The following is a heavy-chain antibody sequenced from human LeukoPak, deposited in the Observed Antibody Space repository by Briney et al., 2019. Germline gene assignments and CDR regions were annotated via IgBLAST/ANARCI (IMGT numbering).Heavy chain of an antibody. CDR3: VKDLLTTVTTWDY. J-gene: IGHJ4*02. V-gene: IGHV3-64D*06. D-gene: IGHD4-17*01. CDR1: GFTFSNYP. CDR2: ISSNGGST. Sequence: GGSLRLSCSASGFTFSNYPMHWVRQAPGKGLEYVSGISSNGGSTYYADSVKGRFTIPRDNSKSMLYLQLSSLRTEDTAVYYCVKDLLTTVTTWDYWGQGTLVTVSS.